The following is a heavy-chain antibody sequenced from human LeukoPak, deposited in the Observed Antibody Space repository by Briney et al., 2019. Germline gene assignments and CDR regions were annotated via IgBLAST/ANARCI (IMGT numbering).Heavy chain of an antibody. D-gene: IGHD3-10*01. CDR3: ARELVRGVSRFYYYYGMDV. Sequence: PGGSLRLSCAASGLTFSSHAMSWVRQAPGKGLEWVSAIDISGGKTYYADSVKGRFTISRDNSKNTVSLQMNSLRPDDTAVYYCARELVRGVSRFYYYYGMDVWGQGTTVTVSS. V-gene: IGHV3-23*01. J-gene: IGHJ6*02. CDR2: IDISGGKT. CDR1: GLTFSSHA.